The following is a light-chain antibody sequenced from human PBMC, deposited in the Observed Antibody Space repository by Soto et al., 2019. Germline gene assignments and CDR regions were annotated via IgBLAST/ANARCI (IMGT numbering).Light chain of an antibody. CDR2: QAS. CDR3: QQYNDYWT. J-gene: IGKJ1*01. CDR1: QSLNIW. V-gene: IGKV1-5*03. Sequence: DTQMTQSPSTLSASLVYRFTITCRASQSLNIWLAWYQQKPGRAPKLLIYQASTLASGVPSRFSGSGSGSEFTLTISSLQPDDFATYYCQQYNDYWTFGQGTKVDIK.